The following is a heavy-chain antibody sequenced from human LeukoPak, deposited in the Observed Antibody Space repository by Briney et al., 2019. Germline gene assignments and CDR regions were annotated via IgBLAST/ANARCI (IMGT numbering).Heavy chain of an antibody. CDR1: GFTFSTYN. CDR3: ARPSGEFDF. D-gene: IGHD3-10*01. J-gene: IGHJ4*02. CDR2: ISTSSTTM. Sequence: GGTLRLSCAASGFTFSTYNMEWVRQAQGTGLEWVSYISTSSTTMYYADSVKGRFTISRDDAKNSLYLHMNSLTDEDTAVYYCARPSGEFDFWGQGTLVTVSS. V-gene: IGHV3-48*02.